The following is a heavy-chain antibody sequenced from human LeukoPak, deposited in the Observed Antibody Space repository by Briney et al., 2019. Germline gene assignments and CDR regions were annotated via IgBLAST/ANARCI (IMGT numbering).Heavy chain of an antibody. CDR2: ISAYNGDT. D-gene: IGHD6-13*01. CDR1: GYTFTSYG. CDR3: ARSPQQLVPFDY. V-gene: IGHV1-18*04. J-gene: IGHJ4*02. Sequence: ASVKVSCKASGYTFTSYGISWVRQAPGQGLEWMGWISAYNGDTNYAQKLQGRVTMTTDTSTSTAYMELRSLRSDDTAVYYCARSPQQLVPFDYWGQGTLVTVSS.